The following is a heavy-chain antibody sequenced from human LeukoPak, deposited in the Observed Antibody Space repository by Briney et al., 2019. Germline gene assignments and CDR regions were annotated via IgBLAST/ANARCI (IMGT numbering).Heavy chain of an antibody. CDR2: ISAYNGNT. V-gene: IGHV1-18*01. J-gene: IGHJ3*02. D-gene: IGHD3-3*01. Sequence: ASVKVSCKASGYTFTSYGISWVRQAPGQGLEWMGWISAYNGNTNYAQMLQGRVTMTTDKSTSTAYMELRSLRYDDTAVYSCARGGFFNYALDIWGQGTLVTVSP. CDR3: ARGGFFNYALDI. CDR1: GYTFTSYG.